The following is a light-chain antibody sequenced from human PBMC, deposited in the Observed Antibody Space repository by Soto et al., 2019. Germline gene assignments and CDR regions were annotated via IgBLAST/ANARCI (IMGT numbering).Light chain of an antibody. J-gene: IGKJ2*01. Sequence: EIVLTQSPGTLSLSPGERATLSCRASQSISSSYLAWYQQKPGQAPGLLIYGAYRRATSIPDRFIGSGSGKEFTLNISRLEPEDFAVYYCQQYGYSPMMYTFGQGTKLEIK. CDR2: GAY. V-gene: IGKV3-20*01. CDR1: QSISSSY. CDR3: QQYGYSPMMYT.